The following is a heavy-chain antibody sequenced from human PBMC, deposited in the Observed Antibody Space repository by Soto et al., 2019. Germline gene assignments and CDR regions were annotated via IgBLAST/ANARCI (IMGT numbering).Heavy chain of an antibody. CDR2: INPKSGGT. Sequence: ASVKVSCKASGYSFTDYHIHWVRQAPGQGLEWLGRINPKSGGTSTAQKFQGWVTMTTDTSISTASMELTRLTSDDAAIYYCARGDSTDCSNGVCSFFYNHDMDVWGQGTTVTVSS. V-gene: IGHV1-2*04. CDR3: ARGDSTDCSNGVCSFFYNHDMDV. D-gene: IGHD2-8*01. J-gene: IGHJ6*02. CDR1: GYSFTDYH.